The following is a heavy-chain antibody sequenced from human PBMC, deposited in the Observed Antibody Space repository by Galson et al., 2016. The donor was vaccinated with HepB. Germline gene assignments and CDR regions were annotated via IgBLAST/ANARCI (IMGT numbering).Heavy chain of an antibody. D-gene: IGHD5-12*01. CDR3: ATPGTGYTRRPSNWYFAL. V-gene: IGHV1-24*01. Sequence: SVKVSCKVSGYTLIELSMRWVRQTPGKGLEWMGSFDPEDGETFYAQKFQGRVTMTDDTSTDTPYMELSSLRSDDTAVYYCATPGTGYTRRPSNWYFALWGRGTLVTVSS. CDR1: GYTLIELS. J-gene: IGHJ2*01. CDR2: FDPEDGET.